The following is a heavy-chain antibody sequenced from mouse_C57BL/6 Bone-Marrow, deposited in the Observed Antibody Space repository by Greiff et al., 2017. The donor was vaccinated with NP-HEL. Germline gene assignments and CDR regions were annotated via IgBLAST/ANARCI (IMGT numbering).Heavy chain of an antibody. CDR1: GYTFTSYW. CDR2: IDPSDSYT. V-gene: IGHV1-50*01. CDR3: ARSGWFAY. J-gene: IGHJ3*01. Sequence: QVQLQQPGAELVKPGASVKLSCKASGYTFTSYWMQWVKQRPGQGLEWIGEIDPSDSYTNYNQKFKGKATLTVDTSSSTAYMELRSLTSEDSAVYFCARSGWFAYWGQGTLVTVSA.